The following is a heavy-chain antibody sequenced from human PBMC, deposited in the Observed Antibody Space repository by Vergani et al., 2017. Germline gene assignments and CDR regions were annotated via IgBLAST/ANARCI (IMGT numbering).Heavy chain of an antibody. D-gene: IGHD5-18*01. V-gene: IGHV3-49*04. J-gene: IGHJ4*02. CDR3: SRGRGYSFGYSDY. CDR2: IRNKAYGGTT. Sequence: EVQLVESGGGLVPPGRSLRLSSAASGFSFGVYAMTWVRQAPGKGLDWIAFIRNKAYGGTTEYAASVKGRFTISRDDSKRLAYLQLSGLKTEDTAVYFCSRGRGYSFGYSDYWGQGTLVTVSS. CDR1: GFSFGVYA.